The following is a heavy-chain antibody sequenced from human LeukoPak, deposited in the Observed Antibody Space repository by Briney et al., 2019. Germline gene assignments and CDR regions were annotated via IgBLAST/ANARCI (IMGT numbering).Heavy chain of an antibody. J-gene: IGHJ6*03. D-gene: IGHD3-3*01. Sequence: SVKVSCKASGGTFSSYAISWVRQAPGQGLEWMGGIIPIFGTANYAQKFQGRVTITADESTSTAYMELSSLRSEDTAVYYCARGYDWYYYMDVWGKGTTVTISS. CDR3: ARGYDWYYYMDV. CDR2: IIPIFGTA. V-gene: IGHV1-69*13. CDR1: GGTFSSYA.